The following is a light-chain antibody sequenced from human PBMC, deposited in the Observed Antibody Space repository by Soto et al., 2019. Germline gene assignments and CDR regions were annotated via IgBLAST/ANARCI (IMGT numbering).Light chain of an antibody. CDR3: QQYINWPRT. CDR2: GAS. J-gene: IGKJ1*01. V-gene: IGKV3-15*01. Sequence: EVVMTQYPATLSVSPGERATLSCRASQSVSSNLAWYQQNRGQAPRLLIYGASTRATGVPARFSGSGSGTEFTLTISSLQSEDFAVYYCQQYINWPRTFGQGSKVEIK. CDR1: QSVSSN.